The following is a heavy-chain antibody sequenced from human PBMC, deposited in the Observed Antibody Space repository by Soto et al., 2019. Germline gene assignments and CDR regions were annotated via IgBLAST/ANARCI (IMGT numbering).Heavy chain of an antibody. Sequence: GGSLRLSCAASGFTFSSYGMHWVRQAPGKGLEWVAVISYDGSNKYYADSVKGRFTISRDNSKNTLYLQMNSLSAEDTAVYYCAKGSRYSSSSTFDYWGQGTLVTVSS. CDR1: GFTFSSYG. D-gene: IGHD6-6*01. V-gene: IGHV3-30*18. CDR2: ISYDGSNK. J-gene: IGHJ4*02. CDR3: AKGSRYSSSSTFDY.